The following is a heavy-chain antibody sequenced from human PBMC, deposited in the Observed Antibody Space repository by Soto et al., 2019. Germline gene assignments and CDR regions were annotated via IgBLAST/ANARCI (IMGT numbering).Heavy chain of an antibody. J-gene: IGHJ4*02. CDR2: IIPIFGTA. D-gene: IGHD2-15*01. CDR3: ARVLSSGGFDY. Sequence: SVKVSCKASGGTFSSYAITWVRQAPGQGLEWMGGIIPIFGTANYAQKFQGRVTITADESTSTAYMELSSLRSEDTAMYYCARVLSSGGFDYWGQGTLVTVSS. CDR1: GGTFSSYA. V-gene: IGHV1-69*13.